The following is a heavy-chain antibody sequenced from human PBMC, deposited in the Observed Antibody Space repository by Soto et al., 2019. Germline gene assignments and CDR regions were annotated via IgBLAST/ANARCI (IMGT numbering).Heavy chain of an antibody. V-gene: IGHV3-23*01. J-gene: IGHJ3*02. D-gene: IGHD5-12*01. CDR3: AKGDPLLVWGYAKDGAFDI. Sequence: PGGSLRLSCAASGFTFSSYAMSWVRQAPGKGLEWVSAISGSGGSTYYADSVKGRFTIARDNSKNTLYLQMNSLRAEDTAVYYCAKGDPLLVWGYAKDGAFDIWGQGTMVTV. CDR1: GFTFSSYA. CDR2: ISGSGGST.